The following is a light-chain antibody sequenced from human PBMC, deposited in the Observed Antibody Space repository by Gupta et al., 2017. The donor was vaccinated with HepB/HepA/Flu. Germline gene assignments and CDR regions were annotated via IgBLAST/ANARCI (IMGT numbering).Light chain of an antibody. Sequence: EIVMTQSPATLSVSPGERATLSCRASQSVSSTLAWYQQKPGQAPRLLIYGASTRATGIQARFSGSGDGTEFTLTISRRQSEDFAVYYCQQYNNGPPAWRFGQGTKVEIK. V-gene: IGKV3-15*01. CDR3: QQYNNGPPAWR. J-gene: IGKJ1*01. CDR1: QSVSST. CDR2: GAS.